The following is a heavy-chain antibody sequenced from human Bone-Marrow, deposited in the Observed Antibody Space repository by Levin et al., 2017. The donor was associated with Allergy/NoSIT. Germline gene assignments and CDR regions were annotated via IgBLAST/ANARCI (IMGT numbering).Heavy chain of an antibody. Sequence: QPGGSLRLSCAASRFTFNNYAMHWVRQAPGKGLEWVAVISDDGSSFFYADSVRGRFTISRDNSKNTMYVQMNSLRVEDTAMYYCARDVATVTSSNWFAGFDIWGRGTMVTVSS. D-gene: IGHD6-13*01. CDR1: RFTFNNYA. J-gene: IGHJ3*02. CDR3: ARDVATVTSSNWFAGFDI. CDR2: ISDDGSSF. V-gene: IGHV3-30*04.